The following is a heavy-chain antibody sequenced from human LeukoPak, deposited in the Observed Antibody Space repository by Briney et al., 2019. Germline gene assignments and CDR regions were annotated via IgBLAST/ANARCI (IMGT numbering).Heavy chain of an antibody. D-gene: IGHD3-22*01. J-gene: IGHJ4*02. CDR2: ISGSGGST. Sequence: QTGGPLRLSCVPSGFSFSNYAMSWVRQAPGKGLEWVSSISGSGGSTHYVDSVKGRFTISRDKTKNTLYLQMNSLRAEDTAVYYCAKSSYYDASGYYREYYFDSWGQGTLVTVSS. CDR3: AKSSYYDASGYYREYYFDS. CDR1: GFSFSNYA. V-gene: IGHV3-23*01.